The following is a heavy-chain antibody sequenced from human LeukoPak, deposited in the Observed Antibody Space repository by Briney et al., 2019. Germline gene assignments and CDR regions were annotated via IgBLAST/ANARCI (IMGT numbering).Heavy chain of an antibody. Sequence: ASVKVSCKASGYTFTSYGISWVRQAPGQGLEWMGWISAHNGNTNYAQKLQGRVTMTTDTSTSTAYMELRSLRSDDTAVYYCARLDMGGGMVDYWGQGTLVTVSS. CDR2: ISAHNGNT. V-gene: IGHV1-18*01. CDR3: ARLDMGGGMVDY. J-gene: IGHJ4*02. CDR1: GYTFTSYG. D-gene: IGHD2-2*03.